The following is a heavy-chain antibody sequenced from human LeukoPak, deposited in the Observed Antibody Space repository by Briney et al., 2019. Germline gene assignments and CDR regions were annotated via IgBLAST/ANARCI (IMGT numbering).Heavy chain of an antibody. D-gene: IGHD6-13*01. CDR3: AKVSIAAAGNGYYYGMDV. CDR2: ISGSDGST. Sequence: PGGPLRLSCAAAGFTFSSYAMSWVRQAPGKGLEWVSAISGSDGSTYYADSVKGRFTISRDNSKNTLYLQMNSLRAEDTAVYYCAKVSIAAAGNGYYYGMDVWGQGPTVTVSS. CDR1: GFTFSSYA. J-gene: IGHJ6*02. V-gene: IGHV3-23*01.